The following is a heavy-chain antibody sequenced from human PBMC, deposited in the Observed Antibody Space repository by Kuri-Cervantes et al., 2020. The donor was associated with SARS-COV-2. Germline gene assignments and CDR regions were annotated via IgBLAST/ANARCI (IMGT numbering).Heavy chain of an antibody. CDR3: ASLNYYYGMDV. CDR1: GGSISSYY. Sequence: SETLSLTCTVSGGSISSYYWSWIRQPAGKGLEWIGRIYTSGSTNYNPSLKSRVTISVDTSKNQFSLKLSSVTAADTAVYYCASLNYYYGMDVWGQGTTVTVSS. J-gene: IGHJ6*02. CDR2: IYTSGST. V-gene: IGHV4-4*07.